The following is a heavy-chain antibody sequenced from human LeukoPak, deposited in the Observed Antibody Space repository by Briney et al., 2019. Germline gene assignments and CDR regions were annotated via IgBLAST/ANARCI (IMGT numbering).Heavy chain of an antibody. Sequence: PGGSLRLSXAASGFTFDDYAMHWVRQAPGKGVEWVSLISWDGGSTYYADSVKGRFTISRDNSKNSLYLQMNSLRAEDTALYYCAKASGIVGATMALDYWGQGTLVTVSS. CDR2: ISWDGGST. V-gene: IGHV3-43D*04. J-gene: IGHJ4*02. CDR3: AKASGIVGATMALDY. D-gene: IGHD1-26*01. CDR1: GFTFDDYA.